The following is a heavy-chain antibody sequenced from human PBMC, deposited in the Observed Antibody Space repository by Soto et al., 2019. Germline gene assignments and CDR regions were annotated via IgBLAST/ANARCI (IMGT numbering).Heavy chain of an antibody. D-gene: IGHD1-1*01. Sequence: EVQLLESGGGLVQPGGSLRLSCVASGFSIRSNAMYWVRQAPEKGLEWVSGISDKDDTTDYAKSVKGRITFSRDTSKNNLYLQLNTLRADDTAVKYCAKDKPGTTSFDFWIKRTLVTVSS. CDR3: AKDKPGTTSFDF. V-gene: IGHV3-23*01. CDR2: ISDKDDTT. J-gene: IGHJ4*02. CDR1: GFSIRSNA.